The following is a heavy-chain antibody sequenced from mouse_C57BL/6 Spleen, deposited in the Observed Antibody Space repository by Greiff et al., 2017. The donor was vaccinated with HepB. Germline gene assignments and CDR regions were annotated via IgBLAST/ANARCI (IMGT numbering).Heavy chain of an antibody. CDR1: GFSFNTYA. V-gene: IGHV10-1*01. D-gene: IGHD2-4*01. CDR2: IRSKSNNYAT. J-gene: IGHJ3*01. CDR3: LRQRSDSGFAY. Sequence: EVQRVESGGGLVQPKGSLKLSCAASGFSFNTYAMNWVRQAPGKGLEWVARIRSKSNNYATYYADSVKDRFTISRDDAESMLYLQMNNFKTEDTAMYFCLRQRSDSGFAYWGQGTLVTVSA.